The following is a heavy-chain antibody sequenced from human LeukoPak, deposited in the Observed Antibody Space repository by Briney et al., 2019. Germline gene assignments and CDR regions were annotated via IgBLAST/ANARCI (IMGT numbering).Heavy chain of an antibody. CDR3: ARMDHKIFYDSSGYYYYY. CDR2: INPNSGGT. V-gene: IGHV1-2*02. Sequence: ASVKVSCKASGYTFTGYYMHWVRQAPGQGLEWMGWINPNSGGTNYAQKFQGRVTMTRDTSISTAYMELSRLRSDDTAVYYCARMDHKIFYDSSGYYYYYWGQGTLVTVSS. J-gene: IGHJ4*02. D-gene: IGHD3-22*01. CDR1: GYTFTGYY.